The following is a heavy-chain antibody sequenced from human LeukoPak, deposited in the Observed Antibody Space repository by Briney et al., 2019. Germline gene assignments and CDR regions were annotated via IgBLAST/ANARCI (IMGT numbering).Heavy chain of an antibody. D-gene: IGHD3-10*01. CDR2: ISGSGGST. V-gene: IGHV3-23*01. J-gene: IGHJ4*02. CDR3: AKVITMVRGVITKAFDY. Sequence: PGGSLRLSCAASGFTFSSYAMSWVRQAPGKGLEWVSAISGSGGSTYYADSVKGRFTISRDNSKNTPYLQMNSLRAEDTAVYYCAKVITMVRGVITKAFDYWGQGTLVTVSS. CDR1: GFTFSSYA.